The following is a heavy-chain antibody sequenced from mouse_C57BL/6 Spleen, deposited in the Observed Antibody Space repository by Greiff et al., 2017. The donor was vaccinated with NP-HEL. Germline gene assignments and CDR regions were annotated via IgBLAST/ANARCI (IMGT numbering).Heavy chain of an antibody. V-gene: IGHV5-17*01. CDR1: GFTFSDYG. Sequence: EVKLQESGGGLVKPGGSLKLSCAASGFTFSDYGMHWVRQAPEKGLEWVAYISSGSSTIYYADTVKGRFTISRDNAKNTLFLQMTSLRSEDTAMYYCAREGYDYDGYWYFDVWGTGTTVTVSS. D-gene: IGHD2-4*01. J-gene: IGHJ1*03. CDR3: AREGYDYDGYWYFDV. CDR2: ISSGSSTI.